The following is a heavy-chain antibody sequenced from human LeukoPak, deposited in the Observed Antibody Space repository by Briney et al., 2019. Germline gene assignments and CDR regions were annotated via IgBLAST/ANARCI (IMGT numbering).Heavy chain of an antibody. CDR2: IYTSGST. CDR1: GGSISSYY. J-gene: IGHJ4*01. CDR3: ATSAVHYYDSSGFDY. V-gene: IGHV4-4*07. D-gene: IGHD3-22*01. Sequence: PSETLSLTCTVSGGSISSYYWSWIRQPAGKGLEWIGRIYTSGSTNYNPSLKSRVTMSVDTSKNQFSLKLSSVTAADTAVYYCATSAVHYYDSSGFDYWGQGTLVTVSS.